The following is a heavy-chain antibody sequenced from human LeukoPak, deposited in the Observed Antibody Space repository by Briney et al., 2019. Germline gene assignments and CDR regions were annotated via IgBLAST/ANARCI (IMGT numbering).Heavy chain of an antibody. CDR3: ARSSGYDYGDY. V-gene: IGHV4-59*08. CDR2: IYYSGST. Sequence: PSETLSLTCTVSGGSISSYYWSWIRQPPGKGLEWIGYIYYSGSTNYNPSLKSRGTISVDTSKNQFSLKLSSVTAAETAVYYCARSSGYDYGDYWGQGTLVTVSS. D-gene: IGHD5-12*01. CDR1: GGSISSYY. J-gene: IGHJ4*02.